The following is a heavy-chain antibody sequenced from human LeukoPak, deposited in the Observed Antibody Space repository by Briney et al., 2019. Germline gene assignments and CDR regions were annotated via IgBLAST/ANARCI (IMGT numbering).Heavy chain of an antibody. CDR1: GFTFSDYS. CDR3: ARGRWDYDSSGYYHPVY. J-gene: IGHJ4*02. Sequence: GGSLRLSCAASGFTFSDYSMNWVRQAPGKGLEWVSYMSSSSSTKYYADSVKGRFTISRDNAKNSLYLQMNSLRAEDTAVYYCARGRWDYDSSGYYHPVYWGQGTLVTASS. CDR2: MSSSSSTK. V-gene: IGHV3-48*01. D-gene: IGHD3-22*01.